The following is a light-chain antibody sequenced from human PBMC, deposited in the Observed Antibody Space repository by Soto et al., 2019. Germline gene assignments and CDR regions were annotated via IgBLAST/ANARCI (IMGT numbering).Light chain of an antibody. CDR1: QSISSY. V-gene: IGKV1-39*01. J-gene: IGKJ3*01. Sequence: DIQITQSPSSLSASVGDRVTITCRASQSISSYLNWYQQKPGKAPKLLIYAASSLQSGVPSRFSGSGSGTDFTLTISSLQPEDFATYYCQQSYSTPRTVGPGTKVDSK. CDR3: QQSYSTPRT. CDR2: AAS.